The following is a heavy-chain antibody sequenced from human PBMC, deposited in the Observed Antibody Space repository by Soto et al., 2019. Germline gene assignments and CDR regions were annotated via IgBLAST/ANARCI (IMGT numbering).Heavy chain of an antibody. CDR3: ARGFYKQRLVDY. CDR1: GFTFSSYG. Sequence: QVQLVESGGGVVQPGRSLRLSCAASGFTFSSYGMHWVRQAPGKGLEWVAVIWYDGSNKYYADSVKGRFTISRDNSKNTLYLQMNSLRAEDTAVYYCARGFYKQRLVDYWGQGTLVTVSS. CDR2: IWYDGSNK. V-gene: IGHV3-33*01. J-gene: IGHJ4*02. D-gene: IGHD6-25*01.